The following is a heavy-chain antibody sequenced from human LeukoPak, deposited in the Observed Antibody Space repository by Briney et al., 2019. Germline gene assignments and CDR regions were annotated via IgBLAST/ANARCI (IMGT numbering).Heavy chain of an antibody. J-gene: IGHJ4*02. D-gene: IGHD2-2*01. CDR2: INPNSGGT. CDR1: GYTFTGYY. CDR3: ARVCSSTSCYGTFDY. Sequence: ASVKVSCKASGYTFTGYYMHWVRQAPGQGLEWMGWINPNSGGTNYAQKFQGRVTMTRDTSISTAYLELSRLRSDDTAVYNCARVCSSTSCYGTFDYWGQGTLVTVSS. V-gene: IGHV1-2*02.